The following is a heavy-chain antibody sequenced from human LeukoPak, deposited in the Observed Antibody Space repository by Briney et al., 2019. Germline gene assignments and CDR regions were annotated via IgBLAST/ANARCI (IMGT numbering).Heavy chain of an antibody. Sequence: ASVKVSCKASGYTFTGYYRHWVRQAPGQGLEWVGWISAYNGNTNYAQNLQDRVTMTTDTSTSAAYMELRSLISDDTAVYYCAREGPVAVAGLDYWGQGTLVTVSS. CDR2: ISAYNGNT. CDR3: AREGPVAVAGLDY. V-gene: IGHV1-18*04. J-gene: IGHJ4*02. D-gene: IGHD6-19*01. CDR1: GYTFTGYY.